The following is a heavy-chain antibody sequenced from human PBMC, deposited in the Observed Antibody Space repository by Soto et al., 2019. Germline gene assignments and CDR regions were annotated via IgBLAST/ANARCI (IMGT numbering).Heavy chain of an antibody. CDR2: IYPIESDA. V-gene: IGHV5-51*01. CDR3: ARHGRSGGSSYSGGFDP. J-gene: IGHJ5*02. D-gene: IGHD2-15*01. Sequence: PGESLKISCQGSGYTFANYWIGWVRQMPGKGLELMGIIYPIESDARYSPSFQGQVIISADKSISTAYLQWSSLRASDTAIYYCARHGRSGGSSYSGGFDPWGQGTLVTVSS. CDR1: GYTFANYW.